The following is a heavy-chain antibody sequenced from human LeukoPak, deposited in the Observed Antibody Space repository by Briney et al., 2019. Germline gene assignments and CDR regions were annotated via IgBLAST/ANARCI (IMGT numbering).Heavy chain of an antibody. CDR1: GGSICSLY. V-gene: IGHV4-59*08. CDR3: ARQLAGLAPPGFIDS. J-gene: IGHJ4*02. D-gene: IGHD3-3*02. Sequence: SETLSLTSTVSGGSICSLYWTWLRQPPRKGLEWMGYIYYGGDTDYSPSLKSRATILLDRSKNQFSLRLTSVTAADTAVYYCARQLAGLAPPGFIDSWGQGTLVTVSS. CDR2: IYYGGDT.